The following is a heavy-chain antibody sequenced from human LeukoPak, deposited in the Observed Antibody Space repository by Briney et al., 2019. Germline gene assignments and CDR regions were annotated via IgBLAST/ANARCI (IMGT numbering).Heavy chain of an antibody. CDR2: IKQDGSER. V-gene: IGHV3-7*01. D-gene: IGHD2/OR15-2a*01. CDR3: ARGGGHSTDLDY. J-gene: IGHJ4*02. CDR1: GFTFSRHW. Sequence: GGSLRLSCATSGFTFSRHWMSWVRQAPGKGPEWVANIKQDGSERYYVDSVKGRFTNSRDNAKSSLYLQMNSLRAEDTAVYYCARGGGHSTDLDYWGQGILVTVSS.